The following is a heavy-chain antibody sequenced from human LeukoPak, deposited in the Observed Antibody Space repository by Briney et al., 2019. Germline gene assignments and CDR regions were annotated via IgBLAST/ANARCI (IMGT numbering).Heavy chain of an antibody. D-gene: IGHD3-3*01. Sequence: SGTLSLTCAVYGGSFSGYYWSWIRQPPGKRLEWIGEINHSGSTNYNPSLKSRVTISVDTSKNQFSLKLSSVTAADTAVYYCARNRGKYWSGYYSAAFDIWGQGTMVTVSS. CDR1: GGSFSGYY. CDR2: INHSGST. V-gene: IGHV4-34*01. CDR3: ARNRGKYWSGYYSAAFDI. J-gene: IGHJ3*02.